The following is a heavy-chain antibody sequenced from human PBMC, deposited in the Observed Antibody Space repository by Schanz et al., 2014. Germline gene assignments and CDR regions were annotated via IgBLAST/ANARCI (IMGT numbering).Heavy chain of an antibody. Sequence: QVQLVQSGPEEKKPGSSVTASCQAFGDTFSKYNIMWVRQVPGQGLEGMGRIMPLRGKGNNAWKFQDRLTINADKSMNITYMESNDLGTEDTAVYYCTRRRRADHNGFDVWGQGTTVTVS. J-gene: IGHJ6*02. CDR1: GDTFSKYN. CDR3: TRRRRADHNGFDV. V-gene: IGHV1-69*02. CDR2: IMPLRGKG.